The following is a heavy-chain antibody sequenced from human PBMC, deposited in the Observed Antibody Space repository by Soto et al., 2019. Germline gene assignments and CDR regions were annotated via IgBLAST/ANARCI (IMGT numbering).Heavy chain of an antibody. D-gene: IGHD2-2*02. Sequence: PSETLSLTCAVYGGSFSGYYWSWIRQPPGKGLEWIGEINHSGSTNYNPSLKSRVTISVDTSKNQFSLKLSSVTAADTAVYYCARYQDIVVVPAATPYNRFDPWGQGTLVTVSS. CDR1: GGSFSGYY. V-gene: IGHV4-34*01. CDR2: INHSGST. CDR3: ARYQDIVVVPAATPYNRFDP. J-gene: IGHJ5*02.